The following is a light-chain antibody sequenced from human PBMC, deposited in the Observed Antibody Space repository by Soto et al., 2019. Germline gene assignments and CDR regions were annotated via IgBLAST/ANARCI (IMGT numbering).Light chain of an antibody. J-gene: IGKJ2*01. CDR2: DAS. CDR3: QQRSNSPPYT. CDR1: QSVSSY. V-gene: IGKV3-11*01. Sequence: DIVLTQSPSTLSLSPGERATLSCRASQSVSSYLAWYQQKPGQAPRLLIYDASNRATGIPARFSGSGSGTDFTLTISSLEPADFAVYYCQQRSNSPPYTFGQGTKLEIK.